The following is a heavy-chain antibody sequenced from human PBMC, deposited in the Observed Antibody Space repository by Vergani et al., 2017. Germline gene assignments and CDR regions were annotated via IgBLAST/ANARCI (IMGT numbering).Heavy chain of an antibody. CDR3: ARDLAYCHEGSCAL. D-gene: IGHD2-15*01. CDR1: GFTFNRYG. CDR2: VLFDGSNE. V-gene: IGHV3-30*02. J-gene: IGHJ4*02. Sequence: QVQLVQSGAEVKKPGASVKVSCKASGFTFNRYGMQWVRQAPGKGLEWVAYVLFDGSNEYYADSVKGRFIVSRDNSNDALYLQMNSLRTDDTAVYYCARDLAYCHEGSCALWGQGSVVTVSS.